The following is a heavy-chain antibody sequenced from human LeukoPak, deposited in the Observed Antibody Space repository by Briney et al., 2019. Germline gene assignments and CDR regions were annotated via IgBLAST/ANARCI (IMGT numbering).Heavy chain of an antibody. CDR1: GFTFSSYG. Sequence: GGSLRLSCAAYGFTFSSYGMHWVRQAPGKGLEWVALIWYDGSNKYYTDSVKGRLTISRDNSKNTLYLQMNSLRAEDTAVYYCAREGPRGNSQFDYWGQGTLVTVSS. J-gene: IGHJ4*02. CDR3: AREGPRGNSQFDY. D-gene: IGHD2/OR15-2a*01. CDR2: IWYDGSNK. V-gene: IGHV3-33*01.